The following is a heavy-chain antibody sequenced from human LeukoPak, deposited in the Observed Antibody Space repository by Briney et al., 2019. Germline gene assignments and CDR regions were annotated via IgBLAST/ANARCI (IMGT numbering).Heavy chain of an antibody. V-gene: IGHV3-64D*09. J-gene: IGHJ4*02. CDR1: GFTISIYA. CDR2: ISSKGVST. Sequence: QPGGSLRLSCSASGFTISIYAMHWVRQAPGRGLEYVPGISSKGVSTYYADSVKGRFTISRDNSKDTMFLQMSSLRAEDTAVYYCVKGGQYSSSSHFDYWGQGTLVTVSS. D-gene: IGHD6-6*01. CDR3: VKGGQYSSSSHFDY.